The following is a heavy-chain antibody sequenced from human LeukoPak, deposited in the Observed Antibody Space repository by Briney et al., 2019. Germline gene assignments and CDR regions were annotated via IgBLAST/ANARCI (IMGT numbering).Heavy chain of an antibody. CDR2: IYYSGST. V-gene: IGHV4-59*01. CDR3: ARVGGSSPSLFDY. D-gene: IGHD6-13*01. Sequence: SETLSLTCTVSGGSISSYYWSWIRQPPGKGLEWIGYIYYSGSTNYNPSLKSRVTISVDTSKNQFSLKLSSATAADTAVYYCARVGGSSPSLFDYWGQGTLVTVSS. J-gene: IGHJ4*02. CDR1: GGSISSYY.